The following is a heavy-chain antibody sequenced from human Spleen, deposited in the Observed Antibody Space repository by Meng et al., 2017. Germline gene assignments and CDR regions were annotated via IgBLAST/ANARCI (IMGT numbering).Heavy chain of an antibody. J-gene: IGHJ5*02. CDR3: VRSSGWVRTGFDP. Sequence: QVQLQESGPGLVKPSGTLSLTCAVCGGSTSSRNWCSWIRQPPGKGLEWIGYIYYSGSTYYNPSLKNRVIISLDTSKSQFSLKLSSMTAADTAVYYCVRSSGWVRTGFDPWGQGTLVTVSS. CDR1: GGSTSSRNW. D-gene: IGHD6-19*01. CDR2: IYYSGST. V-gene: IGHV4-4*02.